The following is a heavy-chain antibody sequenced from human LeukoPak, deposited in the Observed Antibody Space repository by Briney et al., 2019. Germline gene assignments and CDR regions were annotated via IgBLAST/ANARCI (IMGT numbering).Heavy chain of an antibody. CDR1: GFTFSSYA. CDR2: VTGSGGST. CDR3: AELGITMIGGV. Sequence: SGGSLRLSCAASGFTFSSYAMSWVRQAPGKGLEWVSGVTGSGGSTYYADSVKGRFTISRDNAKNSLYLQMNSLRAEDTAVYYCAELGITMIGGVWGKGTTVTISS. J-gene: IGHJ6*04. D-gene: IGHD3-10*02. V-gene: IGHV3-23*01.